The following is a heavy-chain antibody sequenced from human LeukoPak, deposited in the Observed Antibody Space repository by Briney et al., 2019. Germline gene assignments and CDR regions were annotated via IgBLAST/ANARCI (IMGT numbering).Heavy chain of an antibody. D-gene: IGHD3-10*01. V-gene: IGHV4-34*01. CDR3: ARRTYYYGSGSVNDAFDI. CDR2: INHSGST. CDR1: GGSFSGYY. J-gene: IGHJ3*02. Sequence: SETLSLTCAVYGGSFSGYYWSWIRQPSGKGLEWIGEINHSGSTNYNPSLKSRVTISVDTSKNQFSLKLSSVTAADTAVYYCARRTYYYGSGSVNDAFDIWGQGTMVTVSS.